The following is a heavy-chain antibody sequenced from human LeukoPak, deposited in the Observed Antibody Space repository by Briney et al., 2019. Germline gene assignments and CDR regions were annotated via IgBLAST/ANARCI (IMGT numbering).Heavy chain of an antibody. V-gene: IGHV1-2*02. CDR1: GYTFTGYY. CDR2: INPNSGGT. CDR3: AREGKGSSSTGLWGYYYYYMDV. Sequence: ASVKVSCKASGYTFTGYYMHWVRQAPGQGLEWMGWINPNSGGTNYAQKFQGRVTMTRDTSISTAYMELSRLRSDDTAVYYCAREGKGSSSTGLWGYYYYYMDVWGKGTTVTVSS. D-gene: IGHD2-2*01. J-gene: IGHJ6*03.